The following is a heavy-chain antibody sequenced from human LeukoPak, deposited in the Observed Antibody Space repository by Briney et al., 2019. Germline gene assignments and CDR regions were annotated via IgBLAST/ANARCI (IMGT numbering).Heavy chain of an antibody. CDR3: AREISGSYYNPLGYMDV. Sequence: PSENLSLTCTVSGGSISLYYWNWIRQPAGKGLEWIGRIFTSGITNYNPSLKSRVTMSVDTSKSQFSLALSSVTAADTAVYYCAREISGSYYNPLGYMDVWGKGTTVTVSS. CDR1: GGSISLYY. J-gene: IGHJ6*03. D-gene: IGHD3-10*01. V-gene: IGHV4-4*07. CDR2: IFTSGIT.